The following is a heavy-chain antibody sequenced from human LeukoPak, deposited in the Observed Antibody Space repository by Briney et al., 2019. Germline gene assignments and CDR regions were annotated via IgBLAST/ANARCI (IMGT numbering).Heavy chain of an antibody. CDR3: ASLPIGYGDYAEYY. D-gene: IGHD4-17*01. Sequence: PSETLSLTCAVSGGSFSGYYWSWIRQPPGNGLEWIGEINHSGSTNDNPSLKSRVTISVDTYKTQFTLKLSSVTAADTAVYHCASLPIGYGDYAEYYWGQGTLVTVSS. J-gene: IGHJ4*02. CDR1: GGSFSGYY. V-gene: IGHV4-34*01. CDR2: INHSGST.